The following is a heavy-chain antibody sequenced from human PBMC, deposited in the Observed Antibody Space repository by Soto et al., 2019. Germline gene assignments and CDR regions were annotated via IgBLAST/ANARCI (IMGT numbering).Heavy chain of an antibody. D-gene: IGHD4-17*01. CDR1: GYTLTELS. V-gene: IGHV1-24*01. CDR2: LDPEDGET. CDR3: ATAYDDYSNYYYMDV. Sequence: ASVKVSCKVSGYTLTELSMHWVRQAPGKGLEWMGGLDPEDGETIYAQKFQGRVTMTEDTSTDTAYMELSSLRSEDTAVYYCATAYDDYSNYYYMDVWGKGTTVTVSS. J-gene: IGHJ6*03.